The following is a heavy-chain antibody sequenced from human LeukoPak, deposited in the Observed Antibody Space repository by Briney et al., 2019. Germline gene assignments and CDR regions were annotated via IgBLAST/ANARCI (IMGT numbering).Heavy chain of an antibody. V-gene: IGHV4-39*07. CDR3: ARVISSAWRQNDL. CDR2: IYYTGGT. Sequence: SETLSLTCSVSGGSITTSSYYWGWIRQPPEKGLEWIGSIYYTGGTYYNPSLKSRVTMSIDKSKNQFSLNLNSVTAADTAVYYCARVISSAWRQNDLWGQGTLVTVSS. J-gene: IGHJ5*02. CDR1: GGSITTSSYY. D-gene: IGHD3-22*01.